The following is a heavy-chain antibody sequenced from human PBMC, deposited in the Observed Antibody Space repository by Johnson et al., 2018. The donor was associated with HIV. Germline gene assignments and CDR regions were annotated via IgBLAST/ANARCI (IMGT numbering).Heavy chain of an antibody. Sequence: QVQLVESGGGLVQPGGSLRLSCAASGFTFSSYVMHWVRQAPGKGLEWVAVISYDGSKKYADSVKGRFTISRDNTKDTLSLQMNSLRVEDTAVYYCASLYVFDIWGQGTMVTVSS. CDR1: GFTFSSYV. V-gene: IGHV3-30-3*01. CDR2: ISYDGSKK. CDR3: ASLYVFDI. J-gene: IGHJ3*02.